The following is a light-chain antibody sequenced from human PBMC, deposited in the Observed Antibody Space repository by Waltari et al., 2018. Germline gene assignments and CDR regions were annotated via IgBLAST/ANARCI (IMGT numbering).Light chain of an antibody. Sequence: QSALTQPASVSGSPGQSITISCTGTSCDVGGYNYVSWYQQHPGKAPKLMIYDVSNRPSGVSNRFSGSKSGNMASLTISGLQAEDEADYYCSSYTSSSTLVFGGGTKLTVL. CDR2: DVS. CDR1: SCDVGGYNY. V-gene: IGLV2-14*01. CDR3: SSYTSSSTLV. J-gene: IGLJ3*02.